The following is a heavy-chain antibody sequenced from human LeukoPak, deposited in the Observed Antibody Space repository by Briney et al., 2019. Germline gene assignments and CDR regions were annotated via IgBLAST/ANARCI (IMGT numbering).Heavy chain of an antibody. CDR3: AKDMYNYYYYYMDV. CDR2: ISGSGGST. V-gene: IGHV3-23*01. Sequence: GGSLRLSCAASGFTFSSYAMSWVRQAPGEGLEWVSAISGSGGSTYYADSVKGRFTISRDNSKNTLYLQMNSLRAEDTAVYYCAKDMYNYYYYYMDVWGKGTTVTVSS. D-gene: IGHD1-1*01. CDR1: GFTFSSYA. J-gene: IGHJ6*03.